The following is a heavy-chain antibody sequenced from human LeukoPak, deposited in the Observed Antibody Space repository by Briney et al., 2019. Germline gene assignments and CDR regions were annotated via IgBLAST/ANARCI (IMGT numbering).Heavy chain of an antibody. CDR2: INHSGST. J-gene: IGHJ5*02. Sequence: PSETLSLTFTVSGVSVSSGGYYWSWIRQPPGKGLEWIGGINHSGSTNYNPSLKSRVTIPVDTSKNQFSLKLSSVTAADTAVYYCARGRPRCTVGVCYKRWFDPWGQGTLVTVSS. CDR3: ARGRPRCTVGVCYKRWFDP. CDR1: GVSVSSGGYY. V-gene: IGHV4-39*07. D-gene: IGHD2-8*02.